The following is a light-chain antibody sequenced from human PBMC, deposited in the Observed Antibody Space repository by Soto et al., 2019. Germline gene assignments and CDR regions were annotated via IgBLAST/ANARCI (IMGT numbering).Light chain of an antibody. CDR2: NAS. J-gene: IGKJ1*01. CDR3: QQYGSYPRT. CDR1: QSVTSNF. V-gene: IGKV3-20*01. Sequence: EMLFTQSPGTLSLSPGERATLSCRASQSVTSNFLAWYQQRPGQAPRLLIYNASNRDTGIPDRFSGSGSGTDFTLTISRLEPEDFEVYYCQQYGSYPRTFGQGTKVDIK.